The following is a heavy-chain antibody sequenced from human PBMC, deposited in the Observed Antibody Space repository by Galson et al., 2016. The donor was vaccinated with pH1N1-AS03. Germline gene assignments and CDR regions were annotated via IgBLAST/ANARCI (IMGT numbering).Heavy chain of an antibody. V-gene: IGHV4-39*01. CDR3: ARHVSDDSFDNSGYLDYFDY. CDR2: SYYSGGT. J-gene: IGHJ4*01. CDR1: GGPIKSSDYF. D-gene: IGHD3-22*01. Sequence: TLSLTCTVSGGPIKSSDYFWGWIRQPPGKGLEWIGSSYYSGGTYYNPSLKSRVTMSVDTSKNQFSLRVTSVTASDAAIYYCARHVSDDSFDNSGYLDYFDYWGQGILVIVSS.